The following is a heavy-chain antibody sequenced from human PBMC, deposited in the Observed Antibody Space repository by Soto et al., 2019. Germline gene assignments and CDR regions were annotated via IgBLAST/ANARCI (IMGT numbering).Heavy chain of an antibody. D-gene: IGHD2-15*01. CDR3: ARERGRYCSGESCYPFGP. CDR1: GGAFRGYY. CDR2: INDSGST. Sequence: SETLSLTCAVYGGAFRGYYWSWIRQPQGKGLEWLGEINDSGSTNYNPSPKSRITISLDTSKKEISLRLSSVTAADTAVYYCARERGRYCSGESCYPFGPWGQGALVTVSS. V-gene: IGHV4-34*01. J-gene: IGHJ5*02.